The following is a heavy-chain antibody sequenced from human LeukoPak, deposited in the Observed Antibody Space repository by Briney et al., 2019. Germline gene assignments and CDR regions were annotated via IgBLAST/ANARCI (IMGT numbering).Heavy chain of an antibody. D-gene: IGHD3-22*01. Sequence: SETLSLTCAVYGGSFSGYYWSWIRQPPGKGLEWIGEINHSGSTNYNPSLKSRVTISVDTSKNQFSLKLSSVTAADTAVYYCARGRYYYDSSGYYDYFDYWGQGTLVTVSS. CDR1: GGSFSGYY. J-gene: IGHJ4*02. V-gene: IGHV4-34*01. CDR3: ARGRYYYDSSGYYDYFDY. CDR2: INHSGST.